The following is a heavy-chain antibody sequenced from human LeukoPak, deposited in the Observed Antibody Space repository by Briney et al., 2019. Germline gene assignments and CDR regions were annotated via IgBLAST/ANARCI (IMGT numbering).Heavy chain of an antibody. D-gene: IGHD4-11*01. V-gene: IGHV3-74*01. Sequence: GGSLRLSCAASGFTFSSSWMYWVRQAPGKGLVWVSRINSDESITTYADSVKGRFTISRDDSKNTLYLQMNSLRAEDTAMYYCARGLPPVMKYYFDYWGQGTLVTVSS. CDR2: INSDESIT. CDR1: GFTFSSSW. J-gene: IGHJ4*02. CDR3: ARGLPPVMKYYFDY.